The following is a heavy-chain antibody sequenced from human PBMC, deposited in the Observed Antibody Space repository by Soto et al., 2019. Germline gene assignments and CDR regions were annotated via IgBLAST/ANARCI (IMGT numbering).Heavy chain of an antibody. D-gene: IGHD6-13*01. V-gene: IGHV4-4*07. Sequence: SETLSLTCTVSGGSMSSYYWSWIRQPAGKGLEWIGRIYTSGSTNYNPSLKSRVTMSVDTSKNQFSLKLSSVTAADTAVYYCERDHSEAGPYYYYGMDVWGQGTTGTVS. J-gene: IGHJ6*02. CDR1: GGSMSSYY. CDR2: IYTSGST. CDR3: ERDHSEAGPYYYYGMDV.